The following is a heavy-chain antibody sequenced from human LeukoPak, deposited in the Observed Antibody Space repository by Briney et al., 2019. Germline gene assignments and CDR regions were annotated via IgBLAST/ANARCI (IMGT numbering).Heavy chain of an antibody. J-gene: IGHJ5*02. CDR2: INPTGNGR. D-gene: IGHD1-26*01. Sequence: ASVKVSCKASGFTSTTYYIHWVRQAPGQGLEWMGVINPTGNGRIYAQKFQGRVTMTRDTATSTAYMELSSLRSEDTAVYFCARDNSRREGGTTFWWFDPWGQGTLVTVSS. CDR1: GFTSTTYY. CDR3: ARDNSRREGGTTFWWFDP. V-gene: IGHV1-46*01.